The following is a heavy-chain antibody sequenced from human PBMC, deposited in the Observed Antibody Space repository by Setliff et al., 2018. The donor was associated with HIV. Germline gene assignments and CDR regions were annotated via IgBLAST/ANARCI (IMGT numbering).Heavy chain of an antibody. CDR1: GGSASNSRYY. CDR2: IYYNEKT. V-gene: IGHV4-39*01. D-gene: IGHD3-22*01. Sequence: PSETLSLTCTVSGGSASNSRYYWAWIRQPPGKGLEYIGSIYYNEKTYYSPPLKSRVTISIDTSKNQFSLNLTSVTAADSAVYYCASRAYYYDSNNFLREEGFDPWGQGTLVTVSS. CDR3: ASRAYYYDSNNFLREEGFDP. J-gene: IGHJ5*02.